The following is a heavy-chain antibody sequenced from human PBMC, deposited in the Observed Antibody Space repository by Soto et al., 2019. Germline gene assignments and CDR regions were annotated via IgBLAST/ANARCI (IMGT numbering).Heavy chain of an antibody. CDR2: IDGSGNT. CDR3: VGARGRLVCFDY. Sequence: QVQLQQWGAGLLKPSETLSLTCAVNSESLSGYYWSWIRQSPGKGLEWIVEIDGSGNTNYSPSLRSRVAMSVDTSKHHFSLILNYVSASDTAAYYCVGARGRLVCFDYWGHGTLVTVSS. D-gene: IGHD6-6*01. V-gene: IGHV4-34*01. J-gene: IGHJ4*01. CDR1: SESLSGYY.